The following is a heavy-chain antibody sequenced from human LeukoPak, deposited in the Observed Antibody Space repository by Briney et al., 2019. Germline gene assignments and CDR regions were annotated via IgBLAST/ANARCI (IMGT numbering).Heavy chain of an antibody. CDR2: ISAYNGNT. V-gene: IGHV1-18*01. J-gene: IGHJ5*02. D-gene: IGHD6-6*01. CDR1: GYTFTSYA. Sequence: ASVKVSCKASGYTFTSYAMHWVRQAPGQRLEWMGWISAYNGNTNYAQKLQGRVTMTTDTSTSTAYMELRSLRSDDTAVYYCARDRGRYSSSSWFDPWGQGTLVTVSS. CDR3: ARDRGRYSSSSWFDP.